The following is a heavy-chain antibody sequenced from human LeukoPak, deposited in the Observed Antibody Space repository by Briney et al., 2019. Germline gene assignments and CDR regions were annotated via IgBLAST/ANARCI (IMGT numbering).Heavy chain of an antibody. CDR3: ARRKYDILTGYSYFDY. Sequence: GGSLRLSCAASGFTSSSYSMNWVRQAPGKGLEWVSSISSSSSYIYYADSVKGRFTISRDNAKNSLYLQMNSLRAEDTAVYYCARRKYDILTGYSYFDYWGQGTLVTVSS. J-gene: IGHJ4*02. CDR2: ISSSSSYI. D-gene: IGHD3-9*01. CDR1: GFTSSSYS. V-gene: IGHV3-21*01.